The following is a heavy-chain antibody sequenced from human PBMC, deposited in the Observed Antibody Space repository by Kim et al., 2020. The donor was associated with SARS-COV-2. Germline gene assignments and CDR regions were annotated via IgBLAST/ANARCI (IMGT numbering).Heavy chain of an antibody. J-gene: IGHJ3*02. V-gene: IGHV3-48*03. D-gene: IGHD6-13*01. CDR3: ARVGIADAFDI. CDR2: I. Sequence: IYYADSVKGRFTISRDNAKNSLYLQMNSLRAEDTAVYYCARVGIADAFDIWGQGTMVTVSS.